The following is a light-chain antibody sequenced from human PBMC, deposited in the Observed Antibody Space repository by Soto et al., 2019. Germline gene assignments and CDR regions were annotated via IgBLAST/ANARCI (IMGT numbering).Light chain of an antibody. V-gene: IGKV2-28*01. CDR1: QTLLHSNGYNY. J-gene: IGKJ5*01. Sequence: DIVTTQSPLSLPVTPGGPACISCRSSQTLLHSNGYNYLDWYLQKPGRSPQLLIYVGSNRDSGVPARFRGSGSGTDYALKISRVEAEDVAVYYCMQGTHWPITFGQGTRLEIK. CDR2: VGS. CDR3: MQGTHWPIT.